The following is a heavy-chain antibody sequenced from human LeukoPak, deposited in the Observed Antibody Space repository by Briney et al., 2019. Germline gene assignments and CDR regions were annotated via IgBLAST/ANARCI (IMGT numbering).Heavy chain of an antibody. D-gene: IGHD3-16*01. V-gene: IGHV3-74*01. J-gene: IGHJ4*02. Sequence: PGGSLRLSCAASGFTFRSSWMHWVRQAPGRGLVWVSRISSDGSSTIYADSVKGRFTFSRDNAKNTLYLQMNSLRAEDTAVYYCARDWGGSGPTSHDYWGQGTLVTVSS. CDR3: ARDWGGSGPTSHDY. CDR1: GFTFRSSW. CDR2: ISSDGSST.